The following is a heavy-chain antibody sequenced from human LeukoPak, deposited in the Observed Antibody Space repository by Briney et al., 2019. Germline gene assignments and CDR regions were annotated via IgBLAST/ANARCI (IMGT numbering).Heavy chain of an antibody. D-gene: IGHD3-10*01. CDR2: INDSGGNT. J-gene: IGHJ4*02. CDR3: AKTSAGIRGGYFDY. Sequence: PGGSLRLSCAASGFTFSSYAMSWVRQAPGKGLEWVSLINDSGGNTYYADSGKGRFTISRDNSKNTLFLQMSSLRAEDTSVYYCAKTSAGIRGGYFDYWGQGTLVTVSS. CDR1: GFTFSSYA. V-gene: IGHV3-23*01.